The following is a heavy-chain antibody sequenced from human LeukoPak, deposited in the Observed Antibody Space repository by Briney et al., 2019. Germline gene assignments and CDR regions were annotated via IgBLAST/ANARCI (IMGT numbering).Heavy chain of an antibody. Sequence: PSETLSLTCTVSGGSISSFYWSWIRQPPWKGLEWIGNIYYSGSTNYNPSLKSRVTISVDTSKNQFSLKLSSVTAADTAVYYCTRGSIAYYYMDVWGKGTTVTISS. CDR2: IYYSGST. V-gene: IGHV4-59*01. J-gene: IGHJ6*03. CDR1: GGSISSFY. D-gene: IGHD3-22*01. CDR3: TRGSIAYYYMDV.